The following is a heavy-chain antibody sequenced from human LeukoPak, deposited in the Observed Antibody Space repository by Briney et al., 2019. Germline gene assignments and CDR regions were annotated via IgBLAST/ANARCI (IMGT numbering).Heavy chain of an antibody. CDR3: ARDHSSWNDEALSE. V-gene: IGHV4-39*07. CDR1: GGSISSSNYF. Sequence: PSETLSLTCTVSGGSISSSNYFWGWVRQPPGKGLEWIGTISYSGTTHDNPSLKSRVTISVDTSKNQFSLKLSSVTAADTAVYYCARDHSSWNDEALSEWGQGTLVTVSS. D-gene: IGHD1-1*01. J-gene: IGHJ4*02. CDR2: ISYSGTT.